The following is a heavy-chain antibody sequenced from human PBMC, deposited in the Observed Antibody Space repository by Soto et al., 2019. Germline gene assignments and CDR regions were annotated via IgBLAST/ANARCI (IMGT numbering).Heavy chain of an antibody. CDR2: INHSGST. CDR1: GGSFSGYY. D-gene: IGHD3-10*01. Sequence: SETLSLTCAVYGGSFSGYYWSWIRQPPGKGLEWIGEINHSGSTNYNPSLKSRVTISVDTSKNQFSLKLSSVTAADTAVYYCATGPYGSGTPVYWGQGTLVTVSS. CDR3: ATGPYGSGTPVY. V-gene: IGHV4-34*01. J-gene: IGHJ4*02.